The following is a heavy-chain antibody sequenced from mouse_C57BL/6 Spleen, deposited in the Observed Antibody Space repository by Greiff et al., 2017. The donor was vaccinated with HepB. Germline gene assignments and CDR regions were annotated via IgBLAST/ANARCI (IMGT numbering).Heavy chain of an antibody. D-gene: IGHD1-1*01. J-gene: IGHJ3*01. V-gene: IGHV5-17*01. CDR2: ISSGSSTI. CDR3: AIPNYYGSSYWFAY. CDR1: GFTFSDYG. Sequence: EVQLVESGGGLVKPGGSLKLSCAASGFTFSDYGMHWVRQAPEKGLEWVAYISSGSSTIYYADTVKGRFTISRDNAKNTLFLQMTSLRSEDTAMYYCAIPNYYGSSYWFAYWGQGTLVTVSA.